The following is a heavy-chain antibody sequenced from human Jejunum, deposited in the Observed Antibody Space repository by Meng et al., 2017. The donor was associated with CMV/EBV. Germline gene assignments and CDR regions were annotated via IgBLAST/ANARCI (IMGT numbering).Heavy chain of an antibody. CDR1: GFTFSTSW. J-gene: IGHJ5*02. CDR2: INDDGSDT. D-gene: IGHD2-15*01. CDR3: TRGDMGFDP. Sequence: RLCCAASGFTFSTSWMYWVRQAPGKGLLWVSQINDDGSDTTYADSVKGRFTISRDNAKNTLYLQMNSLRGEDTAVYYCTRGDMGFDPWGQGTLVTVSS. V-gene: IGHV3-74*01.